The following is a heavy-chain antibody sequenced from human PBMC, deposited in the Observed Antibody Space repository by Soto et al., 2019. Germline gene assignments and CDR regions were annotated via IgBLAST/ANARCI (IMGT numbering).Heavy chain of an antibody. Sequence: SSETLSITCIFSVGSIRSTNYSWGWIRQPPGKGVEWIGSFFHSGTIYYNPSLKSRVTISVDTSKNQFSLKLRSVTAADTAVYYCARQSRHIVGVTDILGAFDTWGQGTMVTVSS. V-gene: IGHV4-39*01. J-gene: IGHJ3*02. D-gene: IGHD2-21*02. CDR1: VGSIRSTNYS. CDR3: ARQSRHIVGVTDILGAFDT. CDR2: FFHSGTI.